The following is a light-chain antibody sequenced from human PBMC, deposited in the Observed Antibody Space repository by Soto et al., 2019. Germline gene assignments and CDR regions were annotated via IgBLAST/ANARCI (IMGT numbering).Light chain of an antibody. Sequence: DIKMTQSPSTLSASVGDRVTITFRASQNVTTWLAWYQHKPGKAPKLLLYDVSNLESGVPSRFSGSGSGTEFTLTISSLQSDDFATYFCQQYDSYRTFGQGTKVDI. CDR3: QQYDSYRT. CDR2: DVS. J-gene: IGKJ1*01. CDR1: QNVTTW. V-gene: IGKV1-5*01.